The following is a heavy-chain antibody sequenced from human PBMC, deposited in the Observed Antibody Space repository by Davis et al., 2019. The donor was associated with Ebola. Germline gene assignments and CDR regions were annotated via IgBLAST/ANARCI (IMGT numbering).Heavy chain of an antibody. J-gene: IGHJ5*02. CDR3: ARGGMGVTTARFDP. CDR2: ISVSNDNA. V-gene: IGHV1-18*01. D-gene: IGHD4/OR15-4a*01. CDR1: GYSFTRHG. Sequence: ASVKVSCKTSGYSFTRHGISWVRQAPGHGLEWMGWISVSNDNAESAQKFQDRLTLTTDTSTSTVYMELSSLRSEDAALYYCARGGMGVTTARFDPWGQGTLVTVSS.